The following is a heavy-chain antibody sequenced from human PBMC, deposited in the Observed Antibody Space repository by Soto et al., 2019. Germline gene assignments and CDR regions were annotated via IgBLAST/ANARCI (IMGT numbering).Heavy chain of an antibody. J-gene: IGHJ4*02. D-gene: IGHD4-17*01. CDR2: ISYDGSNK. V-gene: IGHV3-30-3*01. CDR1: GFTFSSYA. Sequence: QVQLVESGGGVVQPGRSLRLSCAASGFTFSSYAMHWVRQAPGKGLEWVAVISYDGSNKYYADSVKGRFTISRDNSKNTLYLQMNSLRAEDTAVYYCARDPTVVTPLYFDYWGQGTLVTVSS. CDR3: ARDPTVVTPLYFDY.